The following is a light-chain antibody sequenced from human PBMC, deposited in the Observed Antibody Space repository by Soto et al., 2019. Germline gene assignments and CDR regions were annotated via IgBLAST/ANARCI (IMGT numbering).Light chain of an antibody. J-gene: IGKJ2*01. CDR2: KVS. CDR1: QSLLYSDGNTH. Sequence: DVVMTQSPLSLAVTLGQPASISCRSSQSLLYSDGNTHFNWFHQRPGQSPRRLIYKVSNRDSGVPDRFRGSGSGTDFTLKISRVEAEDVGVYYCMQGTHWPPYTFGQGTKLEIK. V-gene: IGKV2-30*01. CDR3: MQGTHWPPYT.